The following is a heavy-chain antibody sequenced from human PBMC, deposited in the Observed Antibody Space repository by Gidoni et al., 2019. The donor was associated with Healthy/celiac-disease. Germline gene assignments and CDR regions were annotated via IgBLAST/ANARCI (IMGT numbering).Heavy chain of an antibody. CDR2: ISSSSSYI. V-gene: IGHV3-21*01. Sequence: RLSCAASGFTFSSYSMNWVRQAPGKGLEWVSSISSSSSYIYYADSVKGRFTISRDNAKNSLYLQMNSLRAEDTAVYYCARDSVWELPGGWFDPWGQGTLVTVSS. CDR3: ARDSVWELPGGWFDP. D-gene: IGHD1-26*01. J-gene: IGHJ5*02. CDR1: GFTFSSYS.